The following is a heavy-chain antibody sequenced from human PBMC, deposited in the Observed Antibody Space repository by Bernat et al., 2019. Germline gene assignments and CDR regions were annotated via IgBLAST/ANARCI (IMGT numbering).Heavy chain of an antibody. CDR3: ARLDVDTTDAFDI. CDR2: IYSGGST. D-gene: IGHD5-18*01. J-gene: IGHJ3*02. CDR1: GFTVSSNY. V-gene: IGHV3-53*02. Sequence: EVQLVETGGGLIQPGGSLRLSCAASGFTVSSNYMSWVRQAPGKGLEWVSVIYSGGSTYYAASVKGRFTISRDNSKNTLYLQMNSLRAEDTAVYYCARLDVDTTDAFDIWGQGTMVTVSS.